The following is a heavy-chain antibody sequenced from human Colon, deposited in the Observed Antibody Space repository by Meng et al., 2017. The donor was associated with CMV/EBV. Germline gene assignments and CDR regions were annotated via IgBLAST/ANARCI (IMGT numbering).Heavy chain of an antibody. CDR3: AKSNPYGMDV. V-gene: IGHV3-23*03. J-gene: IGHJ6*02. CDR1: GFMFSTYA. CDR2: ISKGGSET. Sequence: GGSLRLSCAASGFMFSTYAMSWVRQAPGKGLEWVSVISKGGSETYYADSMKGRFTISRDNSKNTLYLQMNSLRAEDTAVYYCAKSNPYGMDVWGQGTTVTVSS.